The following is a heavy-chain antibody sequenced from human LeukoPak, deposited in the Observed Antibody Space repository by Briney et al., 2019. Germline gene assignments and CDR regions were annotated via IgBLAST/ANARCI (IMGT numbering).Heavy chain of an antibody. CDR3: ARDKIAAATTGSSFHH. V-gene: IGHV3-43*01. CDR1: GFTFDDYT. J-gene: IGHJ1*01. Sequence: AGGSLRLSCAASGFTFDDYTMHWVRQAPGKGLEWVSLISWDGGSTYYADSVKGRFTISRDNAKNSLYLHMNSLRAEDTAVYYCARDKIAAATTGSSFHHWGQGTLVTVSS. CDR2: ISWDGGST. D-gene: IGHD6-13*01.